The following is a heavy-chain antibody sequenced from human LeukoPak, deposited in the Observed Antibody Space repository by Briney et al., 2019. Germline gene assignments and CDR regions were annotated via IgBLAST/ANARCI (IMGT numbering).Heavy chain of an antibody. CDR2: INPNSGGT. D-gene: IGHD3-22*01. CDR1: GYTFTGYY. Sequence: ASVKVSCKASGYTFTGYYMHWVRQAPGQGLEWMGWINPNSGGTNYAQKFQGRVTMTRDTSISTAYMELSRLRSDDTAVYYCARDLYDSSGYYFYYYMDVWGKGTTVTISS. CDR3: ARDLYDSSGYYFYYYMDV. V-gene: IGHV1-2*02. J-gene: IGHJ6*03.